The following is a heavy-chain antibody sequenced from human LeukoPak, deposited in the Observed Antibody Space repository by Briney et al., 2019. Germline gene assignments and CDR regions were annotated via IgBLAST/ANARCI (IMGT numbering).Heavy chain of an antibody. CDR2: MNPNRGNT. CDR3: AKSKRAYDDFWDCDTYWFDT. Sequence: ASVKVSCKASGNTFSNYDINWVRQASAQGLEWMGWMNPNRGNTGYAQKLQGRVTITGDISINTAYMELSSLTSDGTAVYFCAKSKRAYDDFWDCDTYWFDTWGQGNLVTVSS. D-gene: IGHD3-3*01. V-gene: IGHV1-8*01. CDR1: GNTFSNYD. J-gene: IGHJ5*02.